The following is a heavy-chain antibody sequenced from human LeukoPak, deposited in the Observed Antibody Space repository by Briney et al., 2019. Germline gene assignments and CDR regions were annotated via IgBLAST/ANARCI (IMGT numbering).Heavy chain of an antibody. D-gene: IGHD3-22*01. J-gene: IGHJ4*02. V-gene: IGHV1-18*01. CDR3: ARGHRTAAYDSSGSDY. Sequence: ASVKVSCKASGYTFTSYGISWVRQAPGQGLDWMGWISADNGDTKYAQKFQGRVTMTTDSSTSTAYMELRSLRSDDAAVYYCARGHRTAAYDSSGSDYWGQGTLVTVSS. CDR1: GYTFTSYG. CDR2: ISADNGDT.